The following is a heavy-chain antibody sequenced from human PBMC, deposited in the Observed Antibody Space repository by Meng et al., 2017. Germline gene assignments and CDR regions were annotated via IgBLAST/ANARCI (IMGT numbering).Heavy chain of an antibody. J-gene: IGHJ4*02. Sequence: PRVQYWDEGKKTRASVMFTCQASGYTFTSYAIHCVRQATGQRLEGMGWINAGNGNTKYSQKFQGRVTITRDTSASTAYMELSSLRSEDTAVYYCARNIDYWGQGTLVTVSS. CDR1: GYTFTSYA. CDR3: ARNIDY. V-gene: IGHV1-3*01. CDR2: INAGNGNT.